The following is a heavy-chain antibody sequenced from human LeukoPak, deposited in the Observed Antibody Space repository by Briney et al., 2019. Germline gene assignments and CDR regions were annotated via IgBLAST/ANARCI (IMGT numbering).Heavy chain of an antibody. CDR3: ARVPDYYDSSGYYVGYFDY. Sequence: PGRSLRLSCAASGFTFSSYGMHWVRQAPGKGLEWEAVIWYDGSNKYYADSVKGRFTISRDNSKNTLYLQMNSLRAEDTAVYYCARVPDYYDSSGYYVGYFDYWGQGTLVTVSS. J-gene: IGHJ4*02. CDR2: IWYDGSNK. D-gene: IGHD3-22*01. CDR1: GFTFSSYG. V-gene: IGHV3-33*01.